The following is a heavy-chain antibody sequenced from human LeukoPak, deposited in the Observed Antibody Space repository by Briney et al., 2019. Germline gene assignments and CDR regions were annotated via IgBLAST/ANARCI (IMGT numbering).Heavy chain of an antibody. D-gene: IGHD3-22*01. CDR2: IYTSGST. V-gene: IGHV4-4*07. J-gene: IGHJ4*02. CDR1: GGSISSYY. Sequence: SETLSLTCTVSGGSISSYYWSWIRQPAGKGLEWIGRIYTSGSTNYNPSLKSRVTISVDTSKNQFSLKLSSVTAADTAVYYCARVQGNYYDSSGYYYFDYWGQGTLVTVSS. CDR3: ARVQGNYYDSSGYYYFDY.